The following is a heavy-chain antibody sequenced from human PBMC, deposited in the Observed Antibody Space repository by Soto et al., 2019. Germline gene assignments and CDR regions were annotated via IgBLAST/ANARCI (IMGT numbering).Heavy chain of an antibody. CDR3: ARYRMYGSGYYYMDV. CDR1: GGSISSYY. J-gene: IGHJ6*03. CDR2: MYYSGST. D-gene: IGHD3-10*01. V-gene: IGHV4-59*12. Sequence: SETLSLTCTVSGGSISSYYWSWVRQPPGKGLEWIGYMYYSGSTNYNPSLKSRVTISADTSKNQFSLKLSTVTAADTAVYYCARYRMYGSGYYYMDVWGKGTTVTVSS.